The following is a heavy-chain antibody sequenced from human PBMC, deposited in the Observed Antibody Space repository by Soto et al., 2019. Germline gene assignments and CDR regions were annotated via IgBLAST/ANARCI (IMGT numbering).Heavy chain of an antibody. CDR2: ISYDGSHA. CDR1: GFTFTTYG. D-gene: IGHD1-26*01. Sequence: QVQLVDSGGGVVQPGRSLRLSCAASGFTFTTYGMHWVRRAPGKGLEWAAVISYDGSHAYYADSVKGRFTISRDNSKNTLYLQINSLRAEDTAVYYCAKERTYSVASGFDYWGRGTLVTVSS. J-gene: IGHJ4*02. CDR3: AKERTYSVASGFDY. V-gene: IGHV3-30*18.